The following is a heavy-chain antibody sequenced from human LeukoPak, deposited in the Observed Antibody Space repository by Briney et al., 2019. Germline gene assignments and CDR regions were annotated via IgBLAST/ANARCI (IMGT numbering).Heavy chain of an antibody. CDR1: GDSISSSSYF. J-gene: IGHJ4*02. CDR2: IYFSGRT. D-gene: IGHD3-10*01. V-gene: IGHV4-39*07. CDR3: ARDNPYGSGTDY. Sequence: SETVSLTCNVSGDSISSSSYFWGWIRQPPGKGLEWIGSIYFSGRTYYNMSLKSRVIISIDTSKNQFSLKVNSVTAADTAVYYCARDNPYGSGTDYWGQGSLVTVSS.